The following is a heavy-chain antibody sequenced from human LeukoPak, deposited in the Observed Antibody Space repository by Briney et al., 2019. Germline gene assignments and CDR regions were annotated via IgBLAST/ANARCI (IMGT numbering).Heavy chain of an antibody. D-gene: IGHD1-26*01. CDR1: GFTFSSYW. V-gene: IGHV3-7*03. CDR2: IKQDGSEK. Sequence: GGSLRLSCAASGFTFSSYWMSWVRQAPGKGLEWVANIKQDGSEKYYVDSVKGRFTISRDNSKNTLYLQMNSLRAEDTAVYYCARLDYYKDAFDIWGQGTMVTVSS. CDR3: ARLDYYKDAFDI. J-gene: IGHJ3*02.